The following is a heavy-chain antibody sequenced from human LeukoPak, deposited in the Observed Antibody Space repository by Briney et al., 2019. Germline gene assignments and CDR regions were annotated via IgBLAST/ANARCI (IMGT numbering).Heavy chain of an antibody. CDR1: GYTFTSYG. D-gene: IGHD2-2*01. J-gene: IGHJ6*02. CDR3: ARESGDSTSWFYYYYGMDV. V-gene: IGHV1-18*01. Sequence: ASVKVSCKASGYTFTSYGISWVRQAPGQGLEWMGWISAYNGNTNYAQKLQGRVTMTTDTSTSTAYMEPRSLRSDDTAVYYCARESGDSTSWFYYYYGMDVWGQGTTVTVSS. CDR2: ISAYNGNT.